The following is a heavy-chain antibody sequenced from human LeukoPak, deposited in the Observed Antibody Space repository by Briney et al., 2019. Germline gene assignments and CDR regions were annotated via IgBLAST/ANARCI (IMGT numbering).Heavy chain of an antibody. D-gene: IGHD3-3*01. Sequence: GGSLRLSCAASGFTFSGSAMHWVRQASGKGLEWVGRIRSKANSYATAYAASVKGRFTISRDDSKNTAYLQMNSLKTEDTAVYYCTYAFWSGYYTRNFDYWGQGTLVTVSS. CDR3: TYAFWSGYYTRNFDY. CDR2: IRSKANSYAT. CDR1: GFTFSGSA. J-gene: IGHJ4*02. V-gene: IGHV3-73*01.